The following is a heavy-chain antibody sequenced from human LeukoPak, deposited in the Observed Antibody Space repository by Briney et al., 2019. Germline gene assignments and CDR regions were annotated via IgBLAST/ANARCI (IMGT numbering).Heavy chain of an antibody. V-gene: IGHV4-59*08. CDR1: GGSISSYY. CDR3: ARHNGDYYYFDY. Sequence: SETLSLTCTVSGGSISSYYWSWIRQPPGQGLEWIGYIYYCGSTHYNPSLKSRVTISVDTSKNQFSLKLSSVTAADTAVYYCARHNGDYYYFDYWGQGTLVTVSS. D-gene: IGHD4-17*01. J-gene: IGHJ4*02. CDR2: IYYCGST.